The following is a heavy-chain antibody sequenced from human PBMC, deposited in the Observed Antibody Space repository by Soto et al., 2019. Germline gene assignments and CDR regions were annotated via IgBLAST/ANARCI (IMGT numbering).Heavy chain of an antibody. CDR2: INHTGGT. CDR1: GGSVNGYY. V-gene: IGHV4-34*01. CDR3: ATRITVFGLLIPPFDP. Sequence: ETLSLTCAVYGGSVNGYYWNWIRQPPGKGLEWIGEINHTGGTHYNPSLKSRVTMSVDTSKNQFSLRLSSVTAADTAIYYCATRITVFGLLIPPFDPWGQGTKVSVSS. D-gene: IGHD3-3*01. J-gene: IGHJ5*02.